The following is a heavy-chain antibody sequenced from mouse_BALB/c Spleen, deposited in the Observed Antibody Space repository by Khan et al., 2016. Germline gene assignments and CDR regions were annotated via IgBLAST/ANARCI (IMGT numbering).Heavy chain of an antibody. D-gene: IGHD4-1*01. CDR1: GFDFSRYW. Sequence: EVKLLESGGGLVQPGGSLNLSCAASGFDFSRYWMSWARQAPGKGQEWIGEINPGSSTINYTPSLKDKFIISRDNAKNTLYLQMSKVRSEDTALYYYARANYYAMDYWGQGTSVTVAS. V-gene: IGHV4-2*02. CDR2: INPGSSTI. J-gene: IGHJ4*01. CDR3: ARANYYAMDY.